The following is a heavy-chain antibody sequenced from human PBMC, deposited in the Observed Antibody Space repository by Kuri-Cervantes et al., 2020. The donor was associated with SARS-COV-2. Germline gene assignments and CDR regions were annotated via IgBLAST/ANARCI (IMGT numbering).Heavy chain of an antibody. V-gene: IGHV3-23*03. CDR3: AEDGDPDY. CDR2: IYSGGSST. Sequence: ETLSLTCAASGFTFSSYAMSWVRQAPGKGLEWVSVIYSGGSSTYYADSVKGRFTISRDNSKNTLYLQMNSLRAEDTAVYYCAEDGDPDYWGQGTLVTVSS. D-gene: IGHD2-21*01. CDR1: GFTFSSYA. J-gene: IGHJ4*02.